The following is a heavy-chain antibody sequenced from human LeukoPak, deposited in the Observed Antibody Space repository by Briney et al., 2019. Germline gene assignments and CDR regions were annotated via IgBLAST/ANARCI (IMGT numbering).Heavy chain of an antibody. CDR1: GYTFTSYG. V-gene: IGHV1-18*01. CDR3: ARVHPYSSSPFGY. Sequence: ASVKVSCKASGYTFTSYGISWVRQAPGQGLEWMGWISAYNGNTNYAQKFQGRVTITRDTSASTAYMELSSLRSEDTAVYYCARVHPYSSSPFGYWGQGTLVTASS. J-gene: IGHJ4*02. D-gene: IGHD6-13*01. CDR2: ISAYNGNT.